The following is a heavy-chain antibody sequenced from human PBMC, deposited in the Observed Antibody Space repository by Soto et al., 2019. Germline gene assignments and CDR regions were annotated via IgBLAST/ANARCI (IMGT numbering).Heavy chain of an antibody. Sequence: PGGSLRLSCAASGFTFSGSAMHWVRQASGKGLEWVGRIRSKANSYATAYAASVKGRFTISRDDSKNTAYLQMNSLKTEDTAVYYCTRHSFIAAAGPLHYYYGMDVWGQGTTVTVSS. J-gene: IGHJ6*02. CDR3: TRHSFIAAAGPLHYYYGMDV. D-gene: IGHD6-13*01. V-gene: IGHV3-73*01. CDR2: IRSKANSYAT. CDR1: GFTFSGSA.